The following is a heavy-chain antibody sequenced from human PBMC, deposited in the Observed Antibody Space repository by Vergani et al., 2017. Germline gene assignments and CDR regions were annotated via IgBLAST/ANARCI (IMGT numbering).Heavy chain of an antibody. Sequence: QVQLVESGGGVVQPGRSLRLSCAASGFTFSSYGMHWVRQAPGKGLEWVAVIWYDGSNKYYADSVKGRFDISRDNSKNTLYLQMNSLRAEDTAVYYCARGSPITIFGVVIGDAFDIWGQGTMVTVSS. CDR2: IWYDGSNK. V-gene: IGHV3-33*01. D-gene: IGHD3-3*01. CDR1: GFTFSSYG. CDR3: ARGSPITIFGVVIGDAFDI. J-gene: IGHJ3*02.